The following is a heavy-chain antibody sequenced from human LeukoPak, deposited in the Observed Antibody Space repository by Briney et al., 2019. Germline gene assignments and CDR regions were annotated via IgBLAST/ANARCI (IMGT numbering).Heavy chain of an antibody. CDR3: ARDMVRGVIITGIDY. J-gene: IGHJ4*02. V-gene: IGHV3-33*01. D-gene: IGHD3-10*01. CDR2: IWYDGSNK. Sequence: GRSLRLSCAASGVNFSSYGMHWVRQAPGKGLEWVAVIWYDGSNKYYADSVKGRFTISRDNSKNTLYLQMNSLRAEDTAVYYCARDMVRGVIITGIDYWGQGTLVTVSS. CDR1: GVNFSSYG.